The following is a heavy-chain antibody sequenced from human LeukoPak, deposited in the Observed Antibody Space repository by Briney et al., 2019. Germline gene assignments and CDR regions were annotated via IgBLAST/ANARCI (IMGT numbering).Heavy chain of an antibody. CDR2: IYYSGST. J-gene: IGHJ6*04. Sequence: PSETLSLTCTVSGGSISSYYWSWIRQPPGKGLEWIGYIYYSGSTNYNPSLKSRVTISVDTSKSQFSLKLSSVTAADTAVYYCARDRPDGITGTRGPYGMDVWGKGTTVTVSS. CDR1: GGSISSYY. D-gene: IGHD1-20*01. CDR3: ARDRPDGITGTRGPYGMDV. V-gene: IGHV4-59*01.